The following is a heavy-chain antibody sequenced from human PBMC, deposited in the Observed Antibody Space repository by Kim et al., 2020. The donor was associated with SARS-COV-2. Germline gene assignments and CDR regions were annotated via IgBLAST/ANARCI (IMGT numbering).Heavy chain of an antibody. J-gene: IGHJ5*02. CDR3: TTVEWELHSGS. V-gene: IGHV3-15*01. D-gene: IGHD1-26*01. CDR2: T. Sequence: TDYAAPGKVRFTISRDDSKNTLYLQMTSLNTEDTAVYYCTTVEWELHSGSWGQGTLVTVSS.